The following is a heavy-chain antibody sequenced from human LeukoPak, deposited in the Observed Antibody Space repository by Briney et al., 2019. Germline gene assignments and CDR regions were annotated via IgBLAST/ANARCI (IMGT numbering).Heavy chain of an antibody. CDR1: GFTFNSYA. CDR3: VRSAFHAGSGNYYDY. V-gene: IGHV3-23*01. D-gene: IGHD3-22*01. J-gene: IGHJ4*02. CDR2: ISGSGGST. Sequence: GGSLRLSCAASGFTFNSYAMSWVRQAPGKGLEWVSGISGSGGSTYYADSVKGRFTISRDNAENTLYLQMNSLRVEDTAVYYCVRSAFHAGSGNYYDYWGQGTLVTVSS.